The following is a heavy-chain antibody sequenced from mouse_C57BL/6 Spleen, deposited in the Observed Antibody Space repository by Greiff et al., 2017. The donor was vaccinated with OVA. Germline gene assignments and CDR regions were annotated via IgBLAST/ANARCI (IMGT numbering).Heavy chain of an antibody. V-gene: IGHV1-26*01. CDR1: GYTFTDYY. J-gene: IGHJ2*01. CDR2: INPNNGGT. Sequence: EVQLQQSGPELVKPGASVKISCKASGYTFTDYYMNWVKQSHGKSLEWIGDINPNNGGTSYNQKFKGKATLTVDKSSSTAYMELRSLTSEDSAVYYCARGGYYSNYVAFDYWGQGTTLTVSS. D-gene: IGHD2-5*01. CDR3: ARGGYYSNYVAFDY.